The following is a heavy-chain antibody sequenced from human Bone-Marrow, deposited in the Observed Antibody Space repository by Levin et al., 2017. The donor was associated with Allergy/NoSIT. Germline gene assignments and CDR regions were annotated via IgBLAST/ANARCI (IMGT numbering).Heavy chain of an antibody. V-gene: IGHV3-21*01. Sequence: GGSLRLSCAASGFTFRNYNMNWVRQAPGKGLEWVSSIFSSDSYIYYADSVKGRFTISRDNAKNSLYLQMNSLRAEDTAVYYCARDPVRLPYCGVNCTDLDYWGQGTLVTVSS. D-gene: IGHD2-21*02. CDR2: IFSSDSYI. J-gene: IGHJ4*02. CDR3: ARDPVRLPYCGVNCTDLDY. CDR1: GFTFRNYN.